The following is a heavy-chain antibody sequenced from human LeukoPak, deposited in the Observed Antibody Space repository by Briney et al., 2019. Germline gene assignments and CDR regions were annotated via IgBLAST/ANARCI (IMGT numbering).Heavy chain of an antibody. V-gene: IGHV3-23*01. Sequence: GGSLRLSCTASGFAFGSYAMYWVRQAPGKGLEWVSGIFGSGGRAHYADSVKGRFPISRDNSKNTVYLEMNSLGVEDTAVYYCAKTTVGYSSGRFPGWPADYWGQGTLVTVSS. CDR3: AKTTVGYSSGRFPGWPADY. D-gene: IGHD5-18*01. CDR2: IFGSGGRA. J-gene: IGHJ4*02. CDR1: GFAFGSYA.